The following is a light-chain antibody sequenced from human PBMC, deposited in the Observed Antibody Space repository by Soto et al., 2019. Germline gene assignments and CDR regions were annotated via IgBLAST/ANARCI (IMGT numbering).Light chain of an antibody. CDR2: DAS. V-gene: IGKV3-15*01. CDR3: QQYNNWPLT. CDR1: QNVNNN. J-gene: IGKJ4*01. Sequence: EIVMTPSPATLSVSPGERATLSCRASQNVNNNVAWYQQKPGQAPRLLMYDASTRATGVPARFGGGRSGTEFTLTIGSLQSEDFAVYYCQQYNNWPLTFGGGTKVEIK.